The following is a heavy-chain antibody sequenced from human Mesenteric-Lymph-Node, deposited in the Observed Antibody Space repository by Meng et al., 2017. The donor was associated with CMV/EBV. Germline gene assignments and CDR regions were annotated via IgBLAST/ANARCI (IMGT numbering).Heavy chain of an antibody. D-gene: IGHD3-3*01. J-gene: IGHJ5*02. CDR3: AREVTIFGVVTEFDP. CDR1: GFTFSSYS. Sequence: SGFTFSSYSMTWVRQAPGKGLEWVSSISSSSSYIYYADSVKGRFTISRDNAKNSLYLQMNSLRAEDTAVYYCAREVTIFGVVTEFDPWGQGTLVTVSS. V-gene: IGHV3-21*01. CDR2: ISSSSSYI.